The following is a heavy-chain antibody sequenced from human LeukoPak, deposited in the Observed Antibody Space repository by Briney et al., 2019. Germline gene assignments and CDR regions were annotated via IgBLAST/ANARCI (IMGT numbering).Heavy chain of an antibody. V-gene: IGHV4-31*03. CDR3: AILGTGSS. Sequence: SQTLSLTCIVSGGSINRGGHYWSWIRQHPGKGLEWIGYIFYSGSTYYNPSLKSRVTISVDTSNNQFSLRLTSVTAADTAVYYCAILGTGSSWGQGTLVTVSS. D-gene: IGHD3-10*01. CDR2: IFYSGST. J-gene: IGHJ5*02. CDR1: GGSINRGGHY.